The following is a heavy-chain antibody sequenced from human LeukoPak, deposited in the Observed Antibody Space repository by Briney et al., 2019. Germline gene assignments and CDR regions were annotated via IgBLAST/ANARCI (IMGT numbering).Heavy chain of an antibody. V-gene: IGHV4-39*07. Sequence: SETLSLTCTVSGGSISSSSYYWGWIRQPPGKGLEWIGSIYYSGSTYYNPSLKSRVTISVDTSKDQFSLKLSSVTAADTAVYYCATAGKGYYMDVWGKGTTVTVSS. CDR3: ATAGKGYYMDV. J-gene: IGHJ6*03. CDR2: IYYSGST. CDR1: GGSISSSSYY.